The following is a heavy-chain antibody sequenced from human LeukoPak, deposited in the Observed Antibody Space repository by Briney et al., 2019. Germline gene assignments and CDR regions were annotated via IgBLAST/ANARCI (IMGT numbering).Heavy chain of an antibody. CDR3: AKELVVEVVAATHRYFDY. CDR2: ISGSGGST. D-gene: IGHD2-15*01. J-gene: IGHJ4*02. CDR1: GFTFSSYA. V-gene: IGHV3-23*01. Sequence: PGGSLRLSCAASGFTFSSYAMSWVRQAPGKGLEWVSAISGSGGSTYYADSVKGRFTISRDNSKNTLYLQMNSLRAEDTAVYYCAKELVVEVVAATHRYFDYWGQGTLVTVSS.